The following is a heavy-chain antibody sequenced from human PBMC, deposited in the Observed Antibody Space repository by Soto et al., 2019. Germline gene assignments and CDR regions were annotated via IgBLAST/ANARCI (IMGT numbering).Heavy chain of an antibody. Sequence: QVQLVQSGAEVKKPGSSVTVSCRTSGGNFKHYGFSWVRQAPGQGLEWMGGLIPMFGVANYGQIFQGRLTITADESTSTAYMELSSLKSEDTAVYYCAGEVGGTGLHFWGQGTLVTVSS. J-gene: IGHJ4*02. CDR2: LIPMFGVA. V-gene: IGHV1-69*12. D-gene: IGHD3-9*01. CDR3: AGEVGGTGLHF. CDR1: GGNFKHYG.